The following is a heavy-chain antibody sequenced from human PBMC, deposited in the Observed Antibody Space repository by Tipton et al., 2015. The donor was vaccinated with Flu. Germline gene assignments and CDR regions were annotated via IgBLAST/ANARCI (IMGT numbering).Heavy chain of an antibody. Sequence: TLSLTCAVSGGSISNGNYYWTWIRQPAGKGLEYIGRWYSSGGTNYNPSLKSRVTISVDTSKNQFSLKVTSVTAADTAVYYCAREWNGLDIWGQGTMVTVSA. CDR1: GGSISNGNYY. CDR2: WYSSGGT. J-gene: IGHJ3*02. CDR3: AREWNGLDI. V-gene: IGHV4-61*02.